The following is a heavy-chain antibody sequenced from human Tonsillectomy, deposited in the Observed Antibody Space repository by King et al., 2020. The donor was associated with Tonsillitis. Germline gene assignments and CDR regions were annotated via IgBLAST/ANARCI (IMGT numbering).Heavy chain of an antibody. J-gene: IGHJ4*02. CDR1: GFTVSNNY. Sequence: VQLVESGGGLVQPGGSLRLSCAASGFTVSNNYMIWVRQSPGKGLEWVSLIYRDNKHYPDSVMGRFTIARDDSKNTLYLPMNSLRAEDTAVYYCATGETGDLPFDDWGQGTLVTVSS. D-gene: IGHD7-27*01. V-gene: IGHV3-66*01. CDR3: ATGETGDLPFDD. CDR2: IYRDNK.